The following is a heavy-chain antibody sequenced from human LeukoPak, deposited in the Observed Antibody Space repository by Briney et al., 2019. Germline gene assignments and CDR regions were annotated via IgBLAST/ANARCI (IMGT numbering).Heavy chain of an antibody. CDR1: GGSFSGYY. Sequence: SSETLSLTCAVYGGSFSGYYWSWIRQSPGKGLEWIGEINHSGSTNYNPSLKSRVSISVDTSKNQFSLYLNSVTAADTAVYYCVRQNPRDIVVVPAALPFDSWGQGTLVTVSS. D-gene: IGHD2-2*02. J-gene: IGHJ4*02. CDR2: INHSGST. CDR3: VRQNPRDIVVVPAALPFDS. V-gene: IGHV4-34*01.